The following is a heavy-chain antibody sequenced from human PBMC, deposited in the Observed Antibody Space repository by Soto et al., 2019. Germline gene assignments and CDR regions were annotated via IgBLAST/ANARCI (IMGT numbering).Heavy chain of an antibody. D-gene: IGHD1-1*01. V-gene: IGHV1-69*12. CDR3: ARGTVTGSEYNYYYYGMDV. Sequence: QVQLVQSGAEVKKPGSSVKVSCKASGGTFSSYAIDWVRQAPGQGLEWMGGIIPLFGTTNYAQKLQGRVKLTADESTRTAYMELSTLTSEDTAVYYWARGTVTGSEYNYYYYGMDVWGQGTTVTVSS. J-gene: IGHJ6*02. CDR1: GGTFSSYA. CDR2: IIPLFGTT.